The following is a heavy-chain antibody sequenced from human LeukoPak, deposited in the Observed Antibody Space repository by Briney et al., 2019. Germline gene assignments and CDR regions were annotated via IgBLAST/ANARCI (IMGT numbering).Heavy chain of an antibody. CDR2: IYYSGST. Sequence: SETLSLTCTVSGGSISSETYFWGWIRQPPGKGLEWIGSIYYSGSTYYNPSLKSRVTMSVDTSKNQFSLKLSSVTAADTAVYYCARGTLDSDYSSGWYYYWGQGTLVTVSS. CDR1: GGSISSETYF. V-gene: IGHV4-39*07. J-gene: IGHJ4*02. D-gene: IGHD6-19*01. CDR3: ARGTLDSDYSSGWYYY.